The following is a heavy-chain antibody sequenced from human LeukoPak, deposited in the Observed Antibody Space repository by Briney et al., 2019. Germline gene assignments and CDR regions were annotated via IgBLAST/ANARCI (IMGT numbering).Heavy chain of an antibody. CDR3: ARGESEGGRYVGSHFDY. CDR1: GGTFSSYA. V-gene: IGHV1-69*04. J-gene: IGHJ4*02. D-gene: IGHD6-19*01. CDR2: IIPIFGIA. Sequence: SVKVSCKASGGTFSSYAISWVRQAPGQGLEWMGRIIPIFGIANYAQKFQGRVTITADKSTSTAYMELSSLRSEDTAVYYCARGESEGGRYVGSHFDYWGQGTLVTVSS.